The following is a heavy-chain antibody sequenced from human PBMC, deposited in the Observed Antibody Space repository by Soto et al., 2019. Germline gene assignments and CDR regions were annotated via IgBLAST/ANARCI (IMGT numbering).Heavy chain of an antibody. D-gene: IGHD3-9*01. CDR1: GFTFDDYA. J-gene: IGHJ3*02. CDR2: ISWNSGSI. Sequence: HPGGSLRLSCAASGFTFDDYAMHWVRQAPGKGLEWVAGISWNSGSIGYVDSVKGRFTISRDNAKNSLYLQMNSLRAEDTALYYYAKDTGYFDWLLSDAFDIWSQGTMVTVSS. CDR3: AKDTGYFDWLLSDAFDI. V-gene: IGHV3-9*01.